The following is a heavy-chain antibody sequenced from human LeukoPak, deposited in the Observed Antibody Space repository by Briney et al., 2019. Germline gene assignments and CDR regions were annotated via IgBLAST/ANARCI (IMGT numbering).Heavy chain of an antibody. CDR1: GGSISSYY. CDR3: ARQIASAGTAGFDF. CDR2: IYYSGST. D-gene: IGHD6-13*01. V-gene: IGHV4-59*01. J-gene: IGHJ4*02. Sequence: SETLSLTCTVSGGSISSYYWSWIRQPPGKGLEWIGYIYYSGSTNYNPSLKSRVTISVDTSKNQFSLKLSSVTAADTAVYYCARQIASAGTAGFDFWGQGALVTVSS.